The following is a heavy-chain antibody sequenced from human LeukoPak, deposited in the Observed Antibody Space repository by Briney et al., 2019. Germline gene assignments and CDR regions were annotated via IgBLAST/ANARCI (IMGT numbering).Heavy chain of an antibody. V-gene: IGHV3-30*02. CDR1: GFTFSSYG. J-gene: IGHJ5*02. CDR3: AKDYSVRIAAAPS. D-gene: IGHD6-13*01. Sequence: GGSLRLSCAASGFTFSSYGMHWVRQAPGKGLEWVAFIRYDGSNKYYADSVKGRFTISRDNSRNTLYLQMNSLRAEDTAVYYCAKDYSVRIAAAPSWGQGTLVTVS. CDR2: IRYDGSNK.